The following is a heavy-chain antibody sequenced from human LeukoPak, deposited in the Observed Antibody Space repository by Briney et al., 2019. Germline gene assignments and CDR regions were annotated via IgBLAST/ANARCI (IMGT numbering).Heavy chain of an antibody. CDR1: GGSISSGGYS. D-gene: IGHD2-2*01. J-gene: IGHJ4*02. CDR2: IYHSGST. V-gene: IGHV4-30-2*01. Sequence: NPSETLSLTCAVSGGSISSGGYSWSWIRQPPGKGLEWIGYIYHSGSTYYNPSLKSRVTISVDRSKNQFSLKLSSVTAADTAVYYCARAGGSYAVDYWGQGTLVTVSS. CDR3: ARAGGSYAVDY.